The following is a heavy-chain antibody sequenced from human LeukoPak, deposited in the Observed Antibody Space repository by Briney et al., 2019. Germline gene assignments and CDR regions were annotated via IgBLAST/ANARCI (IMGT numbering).Heavy chain of an antibody. V-gene: IGHV3-33*01. D-gene: IGHD1-1*01. Sequence: PGGSLRLSCAASGFTFSSYGMHWDRQAPGKGLEWVAVIWYDGSNKYYADSVKGRFTISRDNSKNTLYLQMNSLRAEDTAVYYCARDEDGTGFDYWGQGTLVTVSS. CDR3: ARDEDGTGFDY. J-gene: IGHJ4*02. CDR2: IWYDGSNK. CDR1: GFTFSSYG.